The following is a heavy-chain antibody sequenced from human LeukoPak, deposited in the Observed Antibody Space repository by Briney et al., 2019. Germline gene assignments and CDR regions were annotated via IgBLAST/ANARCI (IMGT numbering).Heavy chain of an antibody. V-gene: IGHV4-59*01. Sequence: PSETLSLTCTVSGGSIGSYYWSWIRQPPGKGLEWIGYIYYSGSTNYNPSLKSRVTISVDTSKNQFSLKLSSVTAADTAVYYCARVFQRQQLVHGIDYWGQGTLVTVSS. CDR1: GGSIGSYY. D-gene: IGHD6-13*01. CDR3: ARVFQRQQLVHGIDY. J-gene: IGHJ4*02. CDR2: IYYSGST.